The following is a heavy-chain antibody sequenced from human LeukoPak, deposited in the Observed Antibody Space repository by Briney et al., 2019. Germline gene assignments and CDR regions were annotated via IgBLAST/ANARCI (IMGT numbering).Heavy chain of an antibody. CDR3: ASTPGVVITFGFDY. J-gene: IGHJ4*02. V-gene: IGHV4-4*07. CDR1: GGSISSYY. Sequence: PSETLSLTCTVSGGSISSYYWSWIRQPAGKGLEWIGRIYTSGSTNYNPSLKSRVTMSVDTSKNQFSLKLSSVTAADTAVYYCASTPGVVITFGFDYWDQGTLVTVSS. D-gene: IGHD3-22*01. CDR2: IYTSGST.